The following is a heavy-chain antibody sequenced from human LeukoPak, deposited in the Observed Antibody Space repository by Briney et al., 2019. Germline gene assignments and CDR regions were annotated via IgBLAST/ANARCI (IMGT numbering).Heavy chain of an antibody. J-gene: IGHJ4*02. CDR1: GFTFSGYW. V-gene: IGHV3-7*01. Sequence: PGGSLRLSCAASGFTFSGYWMSWVRQSPGKGLEWVATIKQDGSEKYYVDSVKGRFTISRDNAKNSLYLQMNSLRAEDTAVYYCARDPGTDGSSWYVLDNWGQGTLVTVSA. CDR3: ARDPGTDGSSWYVLDN. D-gene: IGHD6-13*01. CDR2: IKQDGSEK.